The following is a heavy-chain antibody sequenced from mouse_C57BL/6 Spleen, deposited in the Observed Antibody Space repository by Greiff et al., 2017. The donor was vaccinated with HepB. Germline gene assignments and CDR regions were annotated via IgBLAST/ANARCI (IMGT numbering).Heavy chain of an antibody. CDR1: GFNIKNTY. J-gene: IGHJ3*01. CDR2: IDPENGNT. CDR3: ARGGVTTVVDKDWFAY. D-gene: IGHD1-1*01. Sequence: VQLKESVAELVRPGASVKLSCTASGFNIKNTYMHWVKQRPEQGLEWIGRIDPENGNTKYAPKFQGKATITADTSSNTAYLQLSSLTSEDTAIYYCARGGVTTVVDKDWFAYWGQGTLVTVSA. V-gene: IGHV14-3*01.